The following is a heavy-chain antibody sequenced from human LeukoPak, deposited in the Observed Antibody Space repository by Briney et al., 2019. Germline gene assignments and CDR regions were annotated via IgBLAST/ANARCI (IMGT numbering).Heavy chain of an antibody. CDR2: MNPNSGNT. CDR3: ARGRWGNYGFDY. V-gene: IGHV1-8*02. CDR1: GYTFTSYD. Sequence: ASVKVSCKASGYTFTSYDINWVRQATGQGLEWMGWMNPNSGNTGYAQKFQGRVTMTRNTSISTAYMELSSLRSEDTAAYYCARGRWGNYGFDYRGQGTLVTVSS. D-gene: IGHD4-11*01. J-gene: IGHJ4*02.